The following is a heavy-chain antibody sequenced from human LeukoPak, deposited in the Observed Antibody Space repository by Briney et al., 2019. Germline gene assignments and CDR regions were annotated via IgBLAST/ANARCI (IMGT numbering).Heavy chain of an antibody. J-gene: IGHJ4*02. Sequence: SETLSLTCTVSGGSANSRSYYWSWIRQPPGKGLEWIGYIYYSGSTNYNPSLKSRVTLSVDTSKNHFSLKLTSVTAADTAVYYCAGGTEAGLAYWGQGTLVTVSS. CDR2: IYYSGST. CDR3: AGGTEAGLAY. D-gene: IGHD6-19*01. CDR1: GGSANSRSYY. V-gene: IGHV4-61*03.